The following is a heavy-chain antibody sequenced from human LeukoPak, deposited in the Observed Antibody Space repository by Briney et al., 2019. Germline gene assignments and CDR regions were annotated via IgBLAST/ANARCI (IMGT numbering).Heavy chain of an antibody. J-gene: IGHJ4*02. V-gene: IGHV3-23*01. Sequence: GGSLRLSCAASGFTFGNFLMTWVRQAPGKGPEWVSAISGSGGDTYYADSVKGRFTISRDNSKNTLYLQMNSLRAEDTAVYYCAKKGATTGDFDYWGQGTLVTVSS. CDR3: AKKGATTGDFDY. D-gene: IGHD1-26*01. CDR2: ISGSGGDT. CDR1: GFTFGNFL.